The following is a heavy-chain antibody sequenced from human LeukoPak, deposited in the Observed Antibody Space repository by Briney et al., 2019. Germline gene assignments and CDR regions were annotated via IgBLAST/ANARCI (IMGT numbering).Heavy chain of an antibody. V-gene: IGHV1-46*01. J-gene: IGHJ4*02. CDR2: FRPSGTTT. D-gene: IGHD1-26*01. CDR3: ARESGGRTGGKTFDY. Sequence: DPVKICCKASGYTFTDYYTHWVRQFPGQGLEWMGIFRPSGTTTVYPLELQGRVTLTRDTSTSTVYMELSSLTSADTAVYFCARESGGRTGGKTFDYWGQQTVDPVSS. CDR1: GYTFTDYY.